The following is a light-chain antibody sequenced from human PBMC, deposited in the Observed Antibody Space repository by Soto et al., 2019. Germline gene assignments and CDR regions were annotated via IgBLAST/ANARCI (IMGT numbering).Light chain of an antibody. CDR2: AAS. V-gene: IGKV1-39*01. J-gene: IGKJ3*01. CDR3: QQSYRTLAT. CDR1: QSSSNS. Sequence: DIQMTQSPSSLSASVGDRVTITCRASQSSSNSLNWYQQKPGKAPKLLIYAASSLESGVPSRFSGSGSGTDFTLTISSLQPEDFATDYCQQSYRTLATFGPGTKVDIK.